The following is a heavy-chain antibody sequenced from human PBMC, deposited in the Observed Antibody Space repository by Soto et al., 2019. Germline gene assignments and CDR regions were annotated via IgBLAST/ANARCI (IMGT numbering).Heavy chain of an antibody. Sequence: QVQLVESGGGVVQPGTSLRLSCVGSGFTFRSYVIHWVRQAPGKGLEWVALTSYDGSNKDYGDSVKGRFTISRANSRKTVDLKMDSLRREATPLYCFARWGTPGGLDVWGQGTLV. CDR1: GFTFRSYV. J-gene: IGHJ1*01. CDR3: ARWGTPGGLDV. D-gene: IGHD3-16*01. V-gene: IGHV3-30*12. CDR2: TSYDGSNK.